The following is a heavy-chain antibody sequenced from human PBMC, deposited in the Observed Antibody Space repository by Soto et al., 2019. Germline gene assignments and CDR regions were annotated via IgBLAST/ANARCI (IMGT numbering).Heavy chain of an antibody. V-gene: IGHV4-61*08. CDR3: ASRKSSPYFDY. CDR1: GGSISSGGYY. Sequence: LSLTCAVSGGSISSGGYYWSWIRQPPGKGLEWIGYIYYSGSTNYNPSLKSRVTISVDTSKNQFSLKLSSVTAADTAVYYCASRKSSPYFDYWGQGTLVTVSS. CDR2: IYYSGST. J-gene: IGHJ4*02. D-gene: IGHD3-10*01.